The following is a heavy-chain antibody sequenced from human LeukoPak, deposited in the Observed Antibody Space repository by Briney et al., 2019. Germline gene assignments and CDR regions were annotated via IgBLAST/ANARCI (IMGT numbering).Heavy chain of an antibody. V-gene: IGHV4-59*08. J-gene: IGHJ4*02. CDR2: IYYSGST. CDR1: GGSISSHY. D-gene: IGHD6-19*01. Sequence: SETLSLTCTVSGGSISSHYWSWIRQPPGKGLEGSGYIYYSGSTNYNPSLNSRATMSVDTSKHPFSLKLTFMTAADTAVYYCARQGSGWYYFDYWGQGTVVTVSS. CDR3: ARQGSGWYYFDY.